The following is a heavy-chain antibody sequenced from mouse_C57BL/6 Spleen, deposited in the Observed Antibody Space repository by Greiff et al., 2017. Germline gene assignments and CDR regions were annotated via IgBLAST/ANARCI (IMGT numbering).Heavy chain of an antibody. CDR2: IYPGDGAT. Sequence: QVQLQQSGPELVKPGASVKISCKASGYAFSSYWMNWVKQRPGKGLEWIGRIYPGDGATNYNGKFKGKVTLTEDKSSSTAYMQLNSLTSEDSAVYFCARSKTTGDYWGQGTTVTVSS. CDR3: ARSKTTGDY. CDR1: GYAFSSYW. D-gene: IGHD1-1*01. J-gene: IGHJ4*01. V-gene: IGHV1-82*01.